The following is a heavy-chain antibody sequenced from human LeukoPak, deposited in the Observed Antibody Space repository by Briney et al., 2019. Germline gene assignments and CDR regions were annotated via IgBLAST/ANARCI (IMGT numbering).Heavy chain of an antibody. CDR3: ARALVTLDPHAFDI. D-gene: IGHD2-21*02. V-gene: IGHV3-30*04. J-gene: IGHJ3*02. Sequence: PGGSLRLSCAASGFTFSSYAMHWVRRAPGKGLEWVAVISYDGSNKYYADSVKGRFTISRDNSKNTLYLQMNSLRAEDTAVYYCARALVTLDPHAFDIWGQGTLVTVSS. CDR1: GFTFSSYA. CDR2: ISYDGSNK.